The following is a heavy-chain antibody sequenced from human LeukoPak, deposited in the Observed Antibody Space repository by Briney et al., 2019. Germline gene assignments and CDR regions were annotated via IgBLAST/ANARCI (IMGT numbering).Heavy chain of an antibody. CDR1: GYTFTSYD. Sequence: ASVKVSCKASGYTFTSYDINWVRQAPGQGLEWMGWMNPNSGNTGYAQKFQGRVTITRNTSISTAYMELSSLRSEDTAVYYCARSQRYDYVWGSYRYWDAFDIWGQGTMVTVSS. CDR2: MNPNSGNT. J-gene: IGHJ3*02. CDR3: ARSQRYDYVWGSYRYWDAFDI. V-gene: IGHV1-8*03. D-gene: IGHD3-16*02.